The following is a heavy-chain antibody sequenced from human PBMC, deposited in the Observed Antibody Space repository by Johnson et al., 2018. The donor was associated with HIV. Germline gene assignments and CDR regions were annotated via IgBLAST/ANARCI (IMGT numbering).Heavy chain of an antibody. Sequence: MQLVESGGGVVQPGRSLRLSCAASGFIFSDYGMHWVRQAPGKGLEWVSYISSSGSTIYYADSVKGRFTISRDNAKNSLYLQMNSLRAEDTAVYYCAREYEAFDIWGQGTMVTVSS. V-gene: IGHV3-48*04. CDR2: ISSSGSTI. CDR1: GFIFSDYG. CDR3: AREYEAFDI. J-gene: IGHJ3*02.